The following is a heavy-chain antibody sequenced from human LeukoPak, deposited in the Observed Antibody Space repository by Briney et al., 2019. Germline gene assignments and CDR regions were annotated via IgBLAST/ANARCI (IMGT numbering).Heavy chain of an antibody. CDR2: MNPNSGNT. CDR1: GYIFTSYY. CDR3: ARGRSRQWLVKSNNWFDP. D-gene: IGHD6-19*01. Sequence: ASVKVSCKASGYIFTSYYMHWLRQAPGQGREWMGWMNPNSGNTGYAQKFQGRVTMTRNTSISTAYMELSSLRSEDTAVYYCARGRSRQWLVKSNNWFDPWGQGTLVTVSS. V-gene: IGHV1-8*02. J-gene: IGHJ5*02.